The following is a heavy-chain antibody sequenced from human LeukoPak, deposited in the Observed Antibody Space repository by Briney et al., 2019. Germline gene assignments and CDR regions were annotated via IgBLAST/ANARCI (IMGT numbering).Heavy chain of an antibody. CDR3: ARCCSSTSCYTRVFDY. J-gene: IGHJ4*02. D-gene: IGHD2-2*02. CDR1: GGSISSSSYY. V-gene: IGHV4-39*01. CDR2: IYYSGST. Sequence: SETLSLTCTVSGGSISSSSYYWGWIRQPPGKGLEWIGSIYYSGSTYYNPSPKSRVTISVDTSKNQFSLKLSSVTAADTAVYYCARCCSSTSCYTRVFDYWGQGTLVTVSS.